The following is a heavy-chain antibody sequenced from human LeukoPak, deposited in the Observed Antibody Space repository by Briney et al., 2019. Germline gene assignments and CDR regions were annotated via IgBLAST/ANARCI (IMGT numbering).Heavy chain of an antibody. Sequence: ASVKVSCKASGYTFTGYYMHWVRQAPGQGLEWMGIINPSGGSTSYAQKFQGRVTMTRDMSTSTVYMELSSLRSEDTAVYYCARDNYPGYMVRGVGGAFDIWGQGTMVTVSS. CDR1: GYTFTGYY. J-gene: IGHJ3*02. CDR3: ARDNYPGYMVRGVGGAFDI. D-gene: IGHD3-10*01. CDR2: INPSGGST. V-gene: IGHV1-46*01.